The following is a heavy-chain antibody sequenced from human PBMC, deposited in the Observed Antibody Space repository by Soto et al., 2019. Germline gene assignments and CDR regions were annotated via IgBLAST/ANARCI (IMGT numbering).Heavy chain of an antibody. CDR2: MNPGSGDT. D-gene: IGHD3-10*01. V-gene: IGHV1-8*01. Sequence: ASVKVSFKASGYTFTNNDVTWVRQATGQGLEWMGWMNPGSGDTGYAQKFQGRVTMTRDISIATAYMELSSLRSEDTAIYYCARLKRFGSLNWFGTWGQGTLVIVSP. CDR1: GYTFTNND. J-gene: IGHJ5*01. CDR3: ARLKRFGSLNWFGT.